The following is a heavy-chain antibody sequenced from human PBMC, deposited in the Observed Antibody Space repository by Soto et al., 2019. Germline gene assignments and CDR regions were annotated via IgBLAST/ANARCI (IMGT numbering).Heavy chain of an antibody. CDR3: ARDSSGWGLDY. Sequence: PGGSLRLSCATSGFTFSNYDMHWVRQVPGKGLEWVSLIGRAGDTHYPTSVKGRFTISRENAKTSLYLQMNSLRAEDTAVYYCARDSSGWGLDYWGQGTLVTVSS. CDR1: GFTFSNYD. J-gene: IGHJ4*02. D-gene: IGHD6-19*01. CDR2: IGRAGDT. V-gene: IGHV3-13*01.